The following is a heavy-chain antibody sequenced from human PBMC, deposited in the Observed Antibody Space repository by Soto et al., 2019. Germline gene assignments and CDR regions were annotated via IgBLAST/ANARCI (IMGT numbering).Heavy chain of an antibody. CDR3: ARTGGGMAARPLEY. J-gene: IGHJ4*02. CDR2: ISAYNGNK. Sequence: QVQLVQSGGEVKKPGASVEVSCRTSGYMFTTYGMSWVRQAPGQGLEWMAWISAYNGNKKYAQKFQGRVTMTTDTPKGPVFMELRNLTSVDTGPYFCARTGGGMAARPLEYWGQGTLVTVSS. CDR1: GYMFTTYG. D-gene: IGHD6-6*01. V-gene: IGHV1-18*04.